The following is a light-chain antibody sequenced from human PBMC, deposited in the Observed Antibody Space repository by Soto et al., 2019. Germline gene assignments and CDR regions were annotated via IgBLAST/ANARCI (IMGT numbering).Light chain of an antibody. CDR1: SSDVGGYNY. V-gene: IGLV2-14*03. J-gene: IGLJ1*01. Sequence: QSALTQPASVSGSPGQSITISCAAPSSDVGGYNYVSWYQQYPDKAPKLIIYDVTNRPSGVSNRFSGSKSGNTASLTISGLQAEDEAVYYCSSYRSGSTVDVFGTGTKLTVL. CDR3: SSYRSGSTVDV. CDR2: DVT.